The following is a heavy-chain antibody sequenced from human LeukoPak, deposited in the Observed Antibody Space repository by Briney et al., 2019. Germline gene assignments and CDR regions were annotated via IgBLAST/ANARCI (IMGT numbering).Heavy chain of an antibody. CDR2: ISSSGSTI. Sequence: GALRLSCAASGFTFSDYYMSWIRQAPGKGLEWVSYISSSGSTIYYADSVKGRFTISRDNAKNSLYLQMNSLRAEDTAVYYCARNGWNSIISYCYYMDVWGKGTTVTVSS. D-gene: IGHD2/OR15-2a*01. CDR1: GFTFSDYY. V-gene: IGHV3-11*01. CDR3: ARNGWNSIISYCYYMDV. J-gene: IGHJ6*03.